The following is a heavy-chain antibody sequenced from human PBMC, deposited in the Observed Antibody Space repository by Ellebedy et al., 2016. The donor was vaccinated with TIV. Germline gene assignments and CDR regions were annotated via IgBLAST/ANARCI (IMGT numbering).Heavy chain of an antibody. J-gene: IGHJ2*01. V-gene: IGHV3-30*04. D-gene: IGHD2-15*01. CDR3: ARDVGDWYFDL. CDR2: ISYDGSNK. Sequence: GESLKISCAASGFTFSSYAMHWVRQAPGKGLEWVAVISYDGSNKYYADSVKGRFTISRDNSKNTLYLQMNSLRAEDTAVYYCARDVGDWYFDLWGRGTLVTVSS. CDR1: GFTFSSYA.